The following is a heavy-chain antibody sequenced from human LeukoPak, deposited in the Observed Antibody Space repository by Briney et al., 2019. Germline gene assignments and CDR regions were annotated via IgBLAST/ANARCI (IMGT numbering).Heavy chain of an antibody. CDR2: INHSGST. Sequence: PSETLSLTCAVSGYSISSGYYWSWIRQPPGKGLEWIGEINHSGSTNYNPSLKSRVTISVDTSKNQFSLKLSSVTAADTAVYYCARSPLQILWWSRMPNYFDYWGQGTLVTVSS. CDR1: GYSISSGYY. CDR3: ARSPLQILWWSRMPNYFDY. J-gene: IGHJ4*02. D-gene: IGHD2-21*01. V-gene: IGHV4-34*01.